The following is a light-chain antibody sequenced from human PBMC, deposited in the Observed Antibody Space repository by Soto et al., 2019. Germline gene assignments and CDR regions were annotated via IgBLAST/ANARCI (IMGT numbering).Light chain of an antibody. CDR3: LQDYSYPWT. CDR1: QGIRND. CDR2: AAS. Sequence: AIQLPQSPSSLSAYVGDRVTITCRASQGIRNDLGWYQQKPGKAPKLLIYAASSLQSGVPPRFSGRASYTDFTLTSSSLQPEDFATDYCLQDYSYPWTFGQGTKVDI. V-gene: IGKV1-6*01. J-gene: IGKJ1*01.